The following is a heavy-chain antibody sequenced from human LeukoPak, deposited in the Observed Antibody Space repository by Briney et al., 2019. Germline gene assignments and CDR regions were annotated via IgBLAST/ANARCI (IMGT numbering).Heavy chain of an antibody. CDR3: TRDWDCSSTSCSYYYYYMDV. V-gene: IGHV3-49*04. CDR1: GFTFSSYA. CDR2: IRSKAYGGTT. D-gene: IGHD2-2*01. Sequence: GGSLRLSCAASGFTFSSYAMSWVRQAPGKGLEWVGFIRSKAYGGTTEYAASVKGRFTISRDDSKSIAYLQMNSLKTEDTAVYYCTRDWDCSSTSCSYYYYYMDVWGKGTTVTVSS. J-gene: IGHJ6*03.